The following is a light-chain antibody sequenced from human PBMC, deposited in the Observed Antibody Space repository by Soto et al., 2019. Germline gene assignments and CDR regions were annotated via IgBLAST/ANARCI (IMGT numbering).Light chain of an antibody. V-gene: IGKV3-20*01. CDR3: QQYASSPLT. CDR1: QSVSKNY. Sequence: EIVLTQSPGTLSLSPGERGTLSCRASQSVSKNYLAWYQQKPGQAPRLHIYGASSRATGIPDRFSGSGSGTDFTLTISRLEPEDFAVYSCQQYASSPLTFGGGTKVEIK. CDR2: GAS. J-gene: IGKJ4*01.